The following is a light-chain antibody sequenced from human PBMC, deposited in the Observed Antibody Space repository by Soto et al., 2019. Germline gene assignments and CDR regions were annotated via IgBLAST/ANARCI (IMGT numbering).Light chain of an antibody. CDR3: KQYYSPPYT. CDR1: QSVLYSSNNKND. V-gene: IGKV4-1*01. J-gene: IGKJ2*01. CDR2: WAS. Sequence: DIVMTQSPDSLAVSLGERATINCKSSQSVLYSSNNKNDLGWYQQKPGQPPKLLIYWASTRESGVPDRFSGSGSGIDFTLTINSLQAEDVAVYYCKQYYSPPYTFGQGTKLEIK.